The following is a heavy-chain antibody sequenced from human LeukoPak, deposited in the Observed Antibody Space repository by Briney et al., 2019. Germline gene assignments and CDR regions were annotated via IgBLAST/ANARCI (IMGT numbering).Heavy chain of an antibody. CDR2: ISESGEDP. CDR1: GFTFSNYA. V-gene: IGHV3-23*01. Sequence: PGGSLRPSCAASGFTFSNYAMNWVRQAPGKGLEWVSSISESGEDPSYADSVKGRFTISRDNSKNTLYLQMNSLRAEDTAVYYCGAGTSFFVGYWGQGTLVTVSS. CDR3: GAGTSFFVGY. D-gene: IGHD6-19*01. J-gene: IGHJ4*02.